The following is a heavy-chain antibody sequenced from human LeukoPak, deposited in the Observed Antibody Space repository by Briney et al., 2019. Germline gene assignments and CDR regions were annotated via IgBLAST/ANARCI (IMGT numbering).Heavy chain of an antibody. Sequence: GGSLRLSCVASGFTFSNYAMSWVRQAPGRGLEWIAALNGGRTFFQDSVRGRCTIPRDNSKSTLYLQLNSLTGDDTAVYYCVKEVPTYGYFDYWGRGTLVTVSS. CDR1: GFTFSNYA. D-gene: IGHD2-21*01. CDR2: LNGGRT. J-gene: IGHJ4*02. V-gene: IGHV3-23*01. CDR3: VKEVPTYGYFDY.